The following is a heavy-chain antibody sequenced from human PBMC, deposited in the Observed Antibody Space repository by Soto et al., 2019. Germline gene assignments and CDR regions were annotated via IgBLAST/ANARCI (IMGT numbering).Heavy chain of an antibody. Sequence: ASVKVSCKASGYTFTSYDINWVRQATGQGLEWMGWMNPNSGNTGYAQKFQGRVTMTRNTSISTAYMELSSLRSEDTAVYYCARGVKHRQQLVYYFDYWGQGTLVTVSS. CDR2: MNPNSGNT. V-gene: IGHV1-8*01. CDR1: GYTFTSYD. CDR3: ARGVKHRQQLVYYFDY. J-gene: IGHJ4*02. D-gene: IGHD6-13*01.